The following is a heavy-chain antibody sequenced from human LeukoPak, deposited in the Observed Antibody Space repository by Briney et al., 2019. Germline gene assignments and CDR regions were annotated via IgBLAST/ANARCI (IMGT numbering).Heavy chain of an antibody. CDR1: GGSFSGYY. CDR2: INHSGST. D-gene: IGHD2-2*01. J-gene: IGHJ6*02. V-gene: IGHV4-34*01. CDR3: ARGPDCSSTSCYRGFYYYGMDV. Sequence: SETLSLTCAVYGGSFSGYYWSWIRQPPGKGLNWIGEINHSGSTNYNPSLKSRVTISVDTSKNQFSLKLSSVTAADTAVYYCARGPDCSSTSCYRGFYYYGMDVWGQGTTVTVSS.